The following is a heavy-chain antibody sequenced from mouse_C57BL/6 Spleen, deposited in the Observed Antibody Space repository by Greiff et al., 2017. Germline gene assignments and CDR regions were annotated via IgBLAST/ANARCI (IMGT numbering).Heavy chain of an antibody. CDR2: IWTGGGT. Sequence: VMLVESGPGLVAPSQSLSITCTVSGFSLTSYAISWVRQPPGKGLEWLGVIWTGGGTNYNSALKSRLSISKDNAKSQVFLKMNSLQTDDTARYYCARNHYYGSSPYYFDYWGQGTTLTVSS. J-gene: IGHJ2*01. CDR1: GFSLTSYA. V-gene: IGHV2-9-1*01. CDR3: ARNHYYGSSPYYFDY. D-gene: IGHD1-1*01.